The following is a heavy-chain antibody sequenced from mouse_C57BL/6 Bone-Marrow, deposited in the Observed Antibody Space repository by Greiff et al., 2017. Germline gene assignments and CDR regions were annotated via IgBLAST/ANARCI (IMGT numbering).Heavy chain of an antibody. Sequence: VQLKESGPGLVKPSQSLSLTCSVTGYSITSGYYWNWIRQFPGNKLEWMGYISYDGSNNYNPSLKNRISITRDTSKNQFFLKLNSVTTEDTATYYCARGGDGFDYWGQGTTLTVSS. D-gene: IGHD1-1*01. CDR1: GYSITSGYY. J-gene: IGHJ2*01. V-gene: IGHV3-6*01. CDR3: ARGGDGFDY. CDR2: ISYDGSN.